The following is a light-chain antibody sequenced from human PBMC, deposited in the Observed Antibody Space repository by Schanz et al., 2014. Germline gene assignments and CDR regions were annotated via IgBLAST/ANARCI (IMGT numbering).Light chain of an antibody. CDR1: SSDVGGYNY. Sequence: QSALTQPASVSGSPGQSITISCTGTSSDVGGYNYVSWYQQHPGKAPKLMIYDVSNRPSGVPDRFSGSKSGSTASLTISGLQAEDEAHYYCSSYAGSSTVVFGGGTKLTVL. CDR3: SSYAGSSTVV. CDR2: DVS. J-gene: IGLJ2*01. V-gene: IGLV2-14*01.